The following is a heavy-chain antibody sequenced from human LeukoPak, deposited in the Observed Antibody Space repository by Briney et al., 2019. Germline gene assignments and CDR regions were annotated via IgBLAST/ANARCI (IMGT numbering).Heavy chain of an antibody. V-gene: IGHV3-21*04. Sequence: GGSLRLSCAASGFTFNSYSMNWVRQAPGKGLEWVSSISGSNSYIYYADSVKGRFTISRDNSKNTLYLQMNSLRVEDTAVYYCAKKYSTGLDPWGQGTLVTVSS. D-gene: IGHD1-26*01. CDR3: AKKYSTGLDP. CDR2: ISGSNSYI. J-gene: IGHJ5*02. CDR1: GFTFNSYS.